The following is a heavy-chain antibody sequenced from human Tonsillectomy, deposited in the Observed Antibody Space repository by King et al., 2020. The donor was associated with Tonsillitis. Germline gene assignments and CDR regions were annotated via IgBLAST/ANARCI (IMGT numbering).Heavy chain of an antibody. V-gene: IGHV1-2*02. CDR1: GYTFTNCH. D-gene: IGHD5-24*01. CDR3: SRETWVYGS. Sequence: VQLVESGTEVKMPGASVTVSCKASGYTFTNCHIHWIRQAPGQGLEWMGWINCNSGGTNYAQNLQGRGTLTRDTSTNTAYMDLRSLRSDDTAIYYCSRETWVYGSWGQGTQVTVSS. CDR2: INCNSGGT. J-gene: IGHJ5*02.